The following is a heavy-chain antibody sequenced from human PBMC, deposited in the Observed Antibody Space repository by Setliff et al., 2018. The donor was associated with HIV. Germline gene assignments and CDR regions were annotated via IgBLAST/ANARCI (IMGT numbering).Heavy chain of an antibody. CDR1: GGSIRTGAYY. Sequence: SETLSLTCTVSGGSIRTGAYYWGWIRQPPGKGLEWIGSIYYDGRTFYKPSLKSRVTMSVDTSKNQFSLKVKSVTAADTAVYYCARQKKSSSWSPNDYWGQGTLVTVSS. J-gene: IGHJ4*02. CDR3: ARQKKSSSWSPNDY. V-gene: IGHV4-39*01. D-gene: IGHD2-2*01. CDR2: IYYDGRT.